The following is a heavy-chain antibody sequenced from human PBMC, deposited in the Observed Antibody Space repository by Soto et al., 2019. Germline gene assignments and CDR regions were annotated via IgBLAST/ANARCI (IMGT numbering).Heavy chain of an antibody. J-gene: IGHJ4*02. V-gene: IGHV3-23*01. D-gene: IGHD4-17*01. CDR2: ISGSGGST. Sequence: EVQLLESGGGLVQPGGSLRLSCAASGLTLRSYAMSWGRKDPGTGREWVAAISGSGGSTYYADSGKGRFTISRDNSKNTLNLQRNSMRAGDTAVYYCAKDPATVTHRGYFDYWGQGTLVTVSS. CDR3: AKDPATVTHRGYFDY. CDR1: GLTLRSYA.